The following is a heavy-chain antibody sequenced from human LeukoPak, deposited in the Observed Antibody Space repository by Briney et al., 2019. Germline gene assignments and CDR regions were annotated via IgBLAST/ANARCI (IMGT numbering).Heavy chain of an antibody. D-gene: IGHD6-19*01. J-gene: IGHJ4*02. CDR3: ARGYSSGWYQGGFDY. Sequence: ASVKVSCKASGYTFTSYAMHWVRQAPGQRLEWMGWINACNGNTKYSQKFQGRVTITRDTSASTAYMELSSLRSEDTAVYYCARGYSSGWYQGGFDYWGQGTLVTVSS. V-gene: IGHV1-3*01. CDR2: INACNGNT. CDR1: GYTFTSYA.